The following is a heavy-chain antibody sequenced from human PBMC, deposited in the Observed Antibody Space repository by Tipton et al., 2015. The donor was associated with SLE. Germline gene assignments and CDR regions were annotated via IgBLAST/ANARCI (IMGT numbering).Heavy chain of an antibody. CDR3: ATDLPEALSDYGLDS. Sequence: SLRLSCTASGFSFNRFNMHWVRQAPGKGLEWVAAISYDGSEKYHTDSVKGRFTISRDNAKNTLYLQMNSLRPEDTAIYYCATDLPEALSDYGLDSWGQGILVTVSS. D-gene: IGHD4-17*01. CDR1: GFSFNRFN. J-gene: IGHJ4*02. V-gene: IGHV3-30*03. CDR2: ISYDGSEK.